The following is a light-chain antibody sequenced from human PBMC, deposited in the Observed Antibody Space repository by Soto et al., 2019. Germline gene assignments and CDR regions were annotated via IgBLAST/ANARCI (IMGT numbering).Light chain of an antibody. CDR1: SSDVGGYNY. V-gene: IGLV2-8*01. J-gene: IGLJ1*01. Sequence: QSALTQPPSASGSPGQSVTITCTGTSSDVGGYNYVSWYQQHPGKAPKLIIYEVSKRPSGVPDRFSGSKSGNTASLTVSGLQAEDEADHYCTSYAGSNNFFYVFGTGTQLTVL. CDR3: TSYAGSNNFFYV. CDR2: EVS.